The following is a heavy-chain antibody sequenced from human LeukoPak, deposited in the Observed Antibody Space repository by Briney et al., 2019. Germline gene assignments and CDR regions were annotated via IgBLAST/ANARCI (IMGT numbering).Heavy chain of an antibody. J-gene: IGHJ2*01. CDR1: GGSISSYY. D-gene: IGHD3-10*01. Sequence: SETLSLTCTVSGGSISSYYWSWIRQPPGKGLEWIGYIYYSGSTNYNPSLKSRVTISVDTSKNQFSLKLGSVTAADTAVYYCARDAGVYWYFDLWGRGTLVTVSS. CDR2: IYYSGST. V-gene: IGHV4-59*08. CDR3: ARDAGVYWYFDL.